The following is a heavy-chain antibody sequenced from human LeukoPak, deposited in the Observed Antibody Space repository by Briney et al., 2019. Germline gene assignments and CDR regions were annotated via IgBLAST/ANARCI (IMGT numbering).Heavy chain of an antibody. Sequence: SETLSLTCTVSGGSISNYYWSWIRQPPGKGLEWIGSIYYSGSTYYNPSLKSRVTISVDTSKNQFSLKLSSVTAADTAVYYCARADDGSGSYYIDYWGQGTLVTVSS. CDR3: ARADDGSGSYYIDY. CDR2: IYYSGST. J-gene: IGHJ4*02. CDR1: GGSISNYY. D-gene: IGHD3-10*01. V-gene: IGHV4-59*05.